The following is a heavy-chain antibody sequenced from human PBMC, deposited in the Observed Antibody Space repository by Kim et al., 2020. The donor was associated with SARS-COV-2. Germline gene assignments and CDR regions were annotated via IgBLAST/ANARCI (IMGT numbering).Heavy chain of an antibody. Sequence: GGSLRLSCAASGFTFSNYAMHWVRQAPGKGLEWVADISYDGSNKYYADSVKGRFTISPDNSKNTLFLQMNSLTAEDTAVYYCANNGGFYYPWGYWGQGTLIPLSS. CDR1: GFTFSNYA. D-gene: IGHD3-22*01. CDR3: ANNGGFYYPWGY. CDR2: ISYDGSNK. J-gene: IGHJ4*02. V-gene: IGHV3-30*18.